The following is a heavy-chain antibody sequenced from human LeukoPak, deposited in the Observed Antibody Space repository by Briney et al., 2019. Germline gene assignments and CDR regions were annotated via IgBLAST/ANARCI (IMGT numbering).Heavy chain of an antibody. J-gene: IGHJ6*02. CDR1: GFTFSSYS. Sequence: PGGSPRLSCAASGFTFSSYSMNWVRQAPGKGLEWVSSISSSSSYIYYADSVKGRFTISRDNAKNSLYLQMNSLRAEDTAVYYCARDRPDDYGDYSYYYYGMDVWGQGTTVTVSS. D-gene: IGHD4-17*01. V-gene: IGHV3-21*01. CDR2: ISSSSSYI. CDR3: ARDRPDDYGDYSYYYYGMDV.